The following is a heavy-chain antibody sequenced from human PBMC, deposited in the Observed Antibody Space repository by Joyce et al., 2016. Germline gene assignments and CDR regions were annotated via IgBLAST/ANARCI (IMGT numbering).Heavy chain of an antibody. CDR1: GFTFSDYY. CDR3: ARGPGYCSTTTCSPGDGMDV. Sequence: QVQLVESGGGLVKPGGSLRLSCAASGFTFSDYYMSWIRQAPGKEMEWVSYISSTGSTIYYADSVKGRFTMSRNNAKNSLYLQMNSLRAEDTAVYYCARGPGYCSTTTCSPGDGMDVWGQGTTVTVSS. CDR2: ISSTGSTI. D-gene: IGHD2-2*01. V-gene: IGHV3-11*01. J-gene: IGHJ6*02.